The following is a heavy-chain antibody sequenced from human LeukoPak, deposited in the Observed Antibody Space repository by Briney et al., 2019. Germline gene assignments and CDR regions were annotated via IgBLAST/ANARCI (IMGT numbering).Heavy chain of an antibody. CDR1: GDSVSSNSAA. D-gene: IGHD6-19*01. CDR3: ARGGYSSGWSPDY. Sequence: SQTLSLTCAISGDSVSSNSAAWNWIRQSPSRGLEWLGRTYYRSKWYNDYAVSVKGRVTINPDTSKNQFSLQLNSVTPEDTAVYYCARGGYSSGWSPDYWGQGTLVTVSS. V-gene: IGHV6-1*01. J-gene: IGHJ4*02. CDR2: TYYRSKWYN.